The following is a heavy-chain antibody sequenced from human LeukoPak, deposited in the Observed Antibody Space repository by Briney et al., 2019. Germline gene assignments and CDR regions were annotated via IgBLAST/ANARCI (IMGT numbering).Heavy chain of an antibody. J-gene: IGHJ6*03. D-gene: IGHD2/OR15-2a*01. Sequence: ASVKVSCKASGYTFTSYDINWVRQATGQGLEWMGWMNPNSGNTGYVQKFQGRVTITTDESTSTAYMELSSLRSEDTAVYYCARSVDSIDYYYYYMDVWGKGTTVTVSS. V-gene: IGHV1-8*01. CDR3: ARSVDSIDYYYYYMDV. CDR2: MNPNSGNT. CDR1: GYTFTSYD.